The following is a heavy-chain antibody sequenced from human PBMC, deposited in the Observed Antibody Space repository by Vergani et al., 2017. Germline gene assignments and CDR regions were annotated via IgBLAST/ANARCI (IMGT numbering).Heavy chain of an antibody. J-gene: IGHJ4*02. CDR2: ISWDGGST. CDR3: AKDTGIAVAGRGGDYFDY. Sequence: EMQLVESGGVVVQPGGSLRLSCVASGFTFDDYTMHWVRQAPGKGLEWVSLISWDGGSTYYADSVKGRFTISRDNSKNSLYLQMNSLRAEDTALYYCAKDTGIAVAGRGGDYFDYWGQGTLVTVSS. V-gene: IGHV3-43D*03. CDR1: GFTFDDYT. D-gene: IGHD6-19*01.